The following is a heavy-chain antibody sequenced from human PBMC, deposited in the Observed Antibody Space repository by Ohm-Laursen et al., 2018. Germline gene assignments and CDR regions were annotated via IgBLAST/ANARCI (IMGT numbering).Heavy chain of an antibody. CDR2: ISNDENYK. J-gene: IGHJ4*02. Sequence: SSLRLSCAASGFTFSSYGMHWVRQAPGKGLEWVAVISNDENYKNYADSVRGRFTISRDNSENTLYLQMNSLRAEDTAVYYCAKAHLKNLDYWGQGSLVTVSS. D-gene: IGHD1-14*01. V-gene: IGHV3-30*18. CDR1: GFTFSSYG. CDR3: AKAHLKNLDY.